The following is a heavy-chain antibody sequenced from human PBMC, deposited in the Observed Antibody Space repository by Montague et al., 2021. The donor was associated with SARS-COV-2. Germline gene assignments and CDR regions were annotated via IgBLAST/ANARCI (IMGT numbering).Heavy chain of an antibody. CDR1: GFTFDDYA. V-gene: IGHV3-9*01. CDR3: AREPKPVGYSYGYTFFDY. Sequence: SLRLSCAASGFTFDDYAMHWVRQAPGKGLEWVSGISWNSGSIGYADPVKGRFTISRDNAKNSLYLQMNSLRAEDTAVYYCAREPKPVGYSYGYTFFDYWGQGTLVTVSS. J-gene: IGHJ4*02. CDR2: ISWNSGSI. D-gene: IGHD5-18*01.